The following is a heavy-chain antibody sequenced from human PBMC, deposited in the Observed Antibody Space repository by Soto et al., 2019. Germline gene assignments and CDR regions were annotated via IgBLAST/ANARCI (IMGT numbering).Heavy chain of an antibody. CDR2: ITPIFGTA. Sequence: QVQLVQSGAEVKKSGSSVKVSCKASGGTFSSYAISWVRQAPGQGLEWMGGITPIFGTANYAQKFQGRVTITADESTSTAYMELSSLRSEDTAVYYCARHVPAAGYYYGMDVWGQGTTVTVSS. D-gene: IGHD2-2*01. CDR3: ARHVPAAGYYYGMDV. V-gene: IGHV1-69*12. CDR1: GGTFSSYA. J-gene: IGHJ6*02.